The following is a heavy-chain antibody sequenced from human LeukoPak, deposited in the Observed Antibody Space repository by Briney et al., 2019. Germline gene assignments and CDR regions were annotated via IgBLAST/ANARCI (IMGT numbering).Heavy chain of an antibody. CDR1: GYTFTSYD. Sequence: GASVTVSCKASGYTFTSYDINWVRQAPGQGLEWMGWMNPNSGNTGYAQKFQGRVTMTRNTSISTAYMELSSLRSEDTAVYYCARDPRRDGYNYDAFDIWGQGTMVTVSS. V-gene: IGHV1-8*01. CDR3: ARDPRRDGYNYDAFDI. CDR2: MNPNSGNT. J-gene: IGHJ3*02. D-gene: IGHD5-24*01.